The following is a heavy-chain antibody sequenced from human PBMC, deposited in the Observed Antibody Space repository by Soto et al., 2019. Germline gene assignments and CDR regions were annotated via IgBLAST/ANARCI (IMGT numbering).Heavy chain of an antibody. CDR2: IYYSGST. V-gene: IGHV4-31*03. J-gene: IGHJ5*02. CDR1: GDSISTGGYY. Sequence: TSETLSLTCTVSGDSISTGGYYWSWLRQHPGKGLEWIGYIYYSGSTYYNPSLKSRFTISVDTSKNQFSLKLSSATAADTAVYYCASTMLDLVVVPAAIEFDPWGQGTRGTVSA. CDR3: ASTMLDLVVVPAAIEFDP. D-gene: IGHD2-2*02.